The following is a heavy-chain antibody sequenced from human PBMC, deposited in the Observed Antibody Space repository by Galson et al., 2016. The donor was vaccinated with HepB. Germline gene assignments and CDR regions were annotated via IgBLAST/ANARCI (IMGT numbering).Heavy chain of an antibody. V-gene: IGHV3-21*01. D-gene: IGHD1-26*01. CDR2: ISSGSRNI. J-gene: IGHJ4*02. CDR1: GFTFRSYA. CDR3: ARSPSGPLGGY. Sequence: SLRLSCAASGFTFRSYAMSWVRQAPGRGLECVSSISSGSRNIYYADSVKGRFTISRDNAKNSLYLQMNSLRAEDTAVYYCARSPSGPLGGYWGQGTLVTVSS.